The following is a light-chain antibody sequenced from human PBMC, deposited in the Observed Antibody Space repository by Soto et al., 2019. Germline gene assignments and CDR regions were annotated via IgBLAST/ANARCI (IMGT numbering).Light chain of an antibody. CDR1: QSISSN. CDR2: DAS. J-gene: IGKJ3*01. Sequence: EIVMTQSPATLSVSPGERATLSCRASQSISSNLAWYQQKPGQAPRLLIYDASPRATGIPARFSGSGAVTEFTLTISIRQSEVFAVYYGQQYNPWPPVFTFGPGTTVDIK. V-gene: IGKV3-15*01. CDR3: QQYNPWPPVFT.